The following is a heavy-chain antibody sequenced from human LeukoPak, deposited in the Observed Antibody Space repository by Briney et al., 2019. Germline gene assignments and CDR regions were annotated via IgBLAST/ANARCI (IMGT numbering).Heavy chain of an antibody. V-gene: IGHV4-30-4*01. J-gene: IGHJ6*02. CDR2: IYYSGST. CDR1: GGSISSGDYY. CDR3: AREGRATYGMDV. Sequence: SETLSLTCTVSGGSISSGDYYWSWIRQPPGKGLEWIGYIYYSGSTYYNPFLKSRVTISVDTSKNQFSLKLSSVTAADTAVYYCAREGRATYGMDVWGQGTTVTVSS. D-gene: IGHD1-26*01.